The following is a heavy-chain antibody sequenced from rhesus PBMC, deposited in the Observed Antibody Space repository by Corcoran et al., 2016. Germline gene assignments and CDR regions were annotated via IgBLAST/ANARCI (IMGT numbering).Heavy chain of an antibody. J-gene: IGHJ2*01. Sequence: QVQLQESGPGLLKPSDTLSLTCAVSGGSISGGYGWGWIRPPPGQGLEWIGSIYSSNGNTYYNPSLKSRVTISTDTSKNQFSLKLSSVTAADTAVYYCARSSGWSLSYWYFDIWGPGTPITISS. CDR2: IYSSNGNT. CDR1: GGSISGGYG. V-gene: IGHV4S7*01. CDR3: ARSSGWSLSYWYFDI. D-gene: IGHD6S26*01.